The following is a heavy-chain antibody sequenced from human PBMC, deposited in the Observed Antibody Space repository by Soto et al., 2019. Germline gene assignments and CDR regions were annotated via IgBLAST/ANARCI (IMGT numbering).Heavy chain of an antibody. CDR3: ARALAARHKGAFDY. CDR1: GGSISSGGYS. J-gene: IGHJ4*02. V-gene: IGHV4-30-2*01. CDR2: IYHSGST. D-gene: IGHD6-6*01. Sequence: PSETLSLTCAVSGGSISSGGYSWSWIRQPPGKGLEWIGYIYHSGSTYYNPSLKSRVTISVDRSKNQFSLKLSSVTAADTAVYYCARALAARHKGAFDYWGQGTLVTVSS.